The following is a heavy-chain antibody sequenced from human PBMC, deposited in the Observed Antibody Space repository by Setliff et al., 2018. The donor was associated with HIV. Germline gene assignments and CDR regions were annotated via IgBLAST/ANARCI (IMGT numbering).Heavy chain of an antibody. CDR1: GGSLSGFY. CDR3: ARGRKKTLAVSGTRYFDF. CDR2: VTHSGST. D-gene: IGHD6-19*01. V-gene: IGHV4-34*01. Sequence: SETLSLTCAVYGGSLSGFYWTFIRQSPGKGLGWIGEVTHSGSTTYDPSLKSRITISVDTSKNQFSLKLTSVTAADMGVYYCARGRKKTLAVSGTRYFDFWGQGTLVTVSS. J-gene: IGHJ4*02.